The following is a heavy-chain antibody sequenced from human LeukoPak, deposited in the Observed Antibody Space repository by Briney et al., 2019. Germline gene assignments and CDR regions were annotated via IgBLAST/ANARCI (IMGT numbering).Heavy chain of an antibody. D-gene: IGHD3-3*01. J-gene: IGHJ3*02. V-gene: IGHV3-48*04. Sequence: GGSLRLSCAASKFTFSSYNMNWVRQAPGKGLEWVSYISSSSSTISYADSVKGRFTISRDNAKNSLYLQMSSLRAEDTAVYYCQRVFGVVGAFDIWGQGTMVTVSS. CDR3: QRVFGVVGAFDI. CDR1: KFTFSSYN. CDR2: ISSSSSTI.